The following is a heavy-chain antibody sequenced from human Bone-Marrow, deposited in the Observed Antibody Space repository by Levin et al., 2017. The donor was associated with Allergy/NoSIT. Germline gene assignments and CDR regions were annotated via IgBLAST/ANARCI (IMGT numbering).Heavy chain of an antibody. V-gene: IGHV1-18*01. Sequence: GESLKISCKASGYTFTSYGISWVRQAPGQGLEWMGWISAYNGNTNYAQKLQGRVTMTTDTSTSTAYMELRSLRSDDTAVYYCAFAYCGGDCYSASWFDPWGQGTLVTVSS. CDR1: GYTFTSYG. J-gene: IGHJ5*02. CDR3: AFAYCGGDCYSASWFDP. CDR2: ISAYNGNT. D-gene: IGHD2-21*02.